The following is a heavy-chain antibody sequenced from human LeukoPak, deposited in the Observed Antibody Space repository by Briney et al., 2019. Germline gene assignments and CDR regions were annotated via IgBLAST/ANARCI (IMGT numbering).Heavy chain of an antibody. Sequence: SETLSLTCPVSGGSISSYYWSWIRQPPGKGLEWIGYIHYSGSTNYNPSVKSRVTISVDTSKNQFSLRLSSVTAADTAVYYCARLEGYYGSGSTNWFDPWGQGTLVSVSS. J-gene: IGHJ5*02. CDR1: GGSISSYY. CDR3: ARLEGYYGSGSTNWFDP. D-gene: IGHD3-10*01. CDR2: IHYSGST. V-gene: IGHV4-59*08.